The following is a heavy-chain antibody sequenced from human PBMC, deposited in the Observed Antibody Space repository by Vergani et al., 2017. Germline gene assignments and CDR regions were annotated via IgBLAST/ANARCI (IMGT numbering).Heavy chain of an antibody. V-gene: IGHV3-21*01. D-gene: IGHD3-22*01. CDR1: GFTFSSYS. Sequence: EVQLVESGGGLVKPGGSLRLSCAASGFTFSSYSMNWVRQAPGKGLEWVSSISSSSSYIYYADSVKGRFTISRDNAKNSLYLQMNSLRAEDTAVYYCARNLFYYDSSGYYSGFFDYWGQRTLVTVYS. J-gene: IGHJ4*02. CDR2: ISSSSSYI. CDR3: ARNLFYYDSSGYYSGFFDY.